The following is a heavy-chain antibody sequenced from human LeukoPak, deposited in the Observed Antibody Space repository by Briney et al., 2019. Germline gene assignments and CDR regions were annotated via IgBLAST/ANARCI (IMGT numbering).Heavy chain of an antibody. D-gene: IGHD2-15*01. Sequence: GASVKVSCKASRYTFTGYYIHWVRQAPGQGLEWMGWINPNSGDTNYAQKFQGRVTMTRDTSISAANMELSRLTSDDTAVYYCARAAQRYCSGGSCYYFDYWGQGTLVTVSS. J-gene: IGHJ4*02. CDR2: INPNSGDT. CDR1: RYTFTGYY. V-gene: IGHV1-2*02. CDR3: ARAAQRYCSGGSCYYFDY.